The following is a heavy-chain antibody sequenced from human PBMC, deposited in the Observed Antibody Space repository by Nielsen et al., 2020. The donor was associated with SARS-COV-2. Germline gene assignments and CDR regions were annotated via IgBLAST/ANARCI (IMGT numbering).Heavy chain of an antibody. J-gene: IGHJ6*02. V-gene: IGHV1-46*01. CDR3: ARDRDNPGDRLLSLYYYYGMDV. CDR1: GYTFTSYY. Sequence: ASVKVSCKASGYTFTSYYMHWVRQAPGQGLEWMGIINPSGGSTSYAQKFQGRVTMTRDTSTSTVYMELSSLRSEDTAVYYCARDRDNPGDRLLSLYYYYGMDVWGQGTTVTVSS. CDR2: INPSGGST. D-gene: IGHD3-3*01.